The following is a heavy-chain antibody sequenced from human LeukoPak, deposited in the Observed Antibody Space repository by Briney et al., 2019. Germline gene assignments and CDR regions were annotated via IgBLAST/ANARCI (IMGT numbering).Heavy chain of an antibody. V-gene: IGHV3-33*01. CDR3: ARDAGNSGYGCDL. CDR1: GFTFSNFG. D-gene: IGHD5-12*01. CDR2: IWYDGSNK. Sequence: GGSLRLSCAASGFTFSNFGMHWVRQAPGKGLEWVSVIWYDGSNKYYADSVKGRFTISRDNSKNTLYLQMSSLRAEDTAMYYCARDAGNSGYGCDLWGQGTLVTVSS. J-gene: IGHJ5*02.